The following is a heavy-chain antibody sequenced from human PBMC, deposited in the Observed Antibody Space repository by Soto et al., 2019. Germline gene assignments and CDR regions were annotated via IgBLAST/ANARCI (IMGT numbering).Heavy chain of an antibody. Sequence: QVPLQESGPRLVRPSGTLSLTCTVSSGSISTANWWRWVRQPPGRGLEWIGEIYHSGDTNYNLSLKSRVTLSVDKSKNQFSLRLTSVTAADTAMYYCARRGGGVVLAATTPFDYWGQGNLVTVSP. CDR2: IYHSGDT. CDR1: SGSISTANW. J-gene: IGHJ4*02. D-gene: IGHD2-15*01. V-gene: IGHV4-4*02. CDR3: ARRGGGVVLAATTPFDY.